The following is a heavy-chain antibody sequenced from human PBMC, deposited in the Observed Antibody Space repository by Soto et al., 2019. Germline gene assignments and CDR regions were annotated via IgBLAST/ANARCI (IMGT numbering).Heavy chain of an antibody. CDR3: ARLYRSGGSYTSMDV. J-gene: IGHJ6*02. Sequence: LGASLKISCKGSGYSFTSYWIGWVRQMPGKGLEWMGIIYPGNSDTRYSPSFQGQVTIRDDKSISTAYLQWSSMKVYDTAMYYCARLYRSGGSYTSMDVWGQGTTVTVSS. D-gene: IGHD2-15*01. CDR2: IYPGNSDT. V-gene: IGHV5-51*01. CDR1: GYSFTSYW.